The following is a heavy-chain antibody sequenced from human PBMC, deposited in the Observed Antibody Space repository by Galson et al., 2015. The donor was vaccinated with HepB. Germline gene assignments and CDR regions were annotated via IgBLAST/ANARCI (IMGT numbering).Heavy chain of an antibody. D-gene: IGHD6-13*01. CDR1: GFTFSSYA. CDR3: AKYPKQLVLRGMDV. V-gene: IGHV3-23*01. J-gene: IGHJ6*02. CDR2: ISGSGGST. Sequence: SLRLSCAASGFTFSSYAMSWVRQAPGKGLEWVSAISGSGGSTYYADSVKGRFTISRDNSKNTLYLQMNSLRAEDTAVYYCAKYPKQLVLRGMDVWGQGTTVTVSS.